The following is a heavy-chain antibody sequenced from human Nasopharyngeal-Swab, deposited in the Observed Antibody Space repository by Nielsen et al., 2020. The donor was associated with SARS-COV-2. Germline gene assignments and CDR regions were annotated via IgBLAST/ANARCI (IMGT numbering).Heavy chain of an antibody. CDR1: GFTFSSYS. J-gene: IGHJ4*02. D-gene: IGHD6-6*01. CDR2: ISSSSYI. CDR3: ARGAPCSSSSGDFDY. V-gene: IGHV3-21*01. Sequence: GESLKISCAASGFTFSSYSMNWVRQAPGKGLEWVSSISSSSYIYYADSVKGRFTISRDNAKNSLYLQMNSLRAEDTAVYYCARGAPCSSSSGDFDYWGQGTLVTVSS.